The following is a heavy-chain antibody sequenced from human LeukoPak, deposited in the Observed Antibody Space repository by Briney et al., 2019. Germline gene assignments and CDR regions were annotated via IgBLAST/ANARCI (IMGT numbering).Heavy chain of an antibody. Sequence: SQTLSLTCAISGDSVSRNSAAWNWIRQSPSRGLEWLGRTYYKSKWYNDYAVSVKSRITINPDTSKNQFSLQLKSVTPEDTAVYYCARAPVVGATHIDYWGQGTLVTVSS. J-gene: IGHJ4*02. CDR3: ARAPVVGATHIDY. CDR1: GDSVSRNSAA. V-gene: IGHV6-1*01. D-gene: IGHD1-26*01. CDR2: TYYKSKWYN.